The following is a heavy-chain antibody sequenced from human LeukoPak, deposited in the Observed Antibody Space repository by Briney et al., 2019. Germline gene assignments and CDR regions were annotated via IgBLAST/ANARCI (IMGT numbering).Heavy chain of an antibody. CDR1: GYTFTGHY. J-gene: IGHJ3*02. D-gene: IGHD1-26*01. V-gene: IGHV1-2*06. CDR2: IHPNSGDT. CDR3: ARDLGGSYHDAFDI. Sequence: ASVKVSCKASGYTFTGHYMHWVRQAPGQGLEWMGRIHPNSGDTIYAQIFQGRVTMTRDTSVSTAYMELSSLTSGDTAVYYCARDLGGSYHDAFDIWGQGTMVTVSS.